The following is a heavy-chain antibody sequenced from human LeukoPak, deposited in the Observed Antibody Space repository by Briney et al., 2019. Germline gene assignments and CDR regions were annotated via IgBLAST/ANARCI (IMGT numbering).Heavy chain of an antibody. V-gene: IGHV1-3*01. CDR1: GYTFTSYA. D-gene: IGHD6-19*01. J-gene: IGHJ4*02. CDR3: ARDGGWKSRGRYRFDY. CDR2: INAGNGNT. Sequence: GASVKVSCKASGYTFTSYAMHWVRQAPGQRLEWMGWINAGNGNTKYSQKFQGRVTITRDTSASTAYMELSSLRSEDTAVYYCARDGGWKSRGRYRFDYWGQGTLVTVSS.